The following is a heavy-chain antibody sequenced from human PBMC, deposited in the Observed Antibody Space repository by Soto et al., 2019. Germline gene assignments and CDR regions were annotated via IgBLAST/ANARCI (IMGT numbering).Heavy chain of an antibody. V-gene: IGHV6-1*01. CDR3: ARLVGNSWLDS. J-gene: IGHJ5*01. Sequence: PSQTLSLTCAISGYRVSTNSATWAWIRQSPSRGLEWLGRTYYRSKWYNDYAVSVKGRITINPDTSNNQFSLQLNSVTPDDTAVYYCARLVGNSWLDSWGQGTLVTVSS. CDR1: GYRVSTNSAT. CDR2: TYYRSKWYN. D-gene: IGHD2-2*01.